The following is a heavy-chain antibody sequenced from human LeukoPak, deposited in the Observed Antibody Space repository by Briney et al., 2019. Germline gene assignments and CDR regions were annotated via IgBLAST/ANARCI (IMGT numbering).Heavy chain of an antibody. CDR2: NSSSSSYI. CDR1: GFTFSSYS. CDR3: ARVADYGGNPRVVPVDY. V-gene: IGHV3-21*01. Sequence: PGGSLRLSCAASGFTFSSYSMNWVRQAPGKGLEWVSSNSSSSSYIYYADSVKGRFTISRDNAKNSLYLQMNSLRAEDTAVYYCARVADYGGNPRVVPVDYWGQGTLVTVSS. J-gene: IGHJ4*02. D-gene: IGHD4-23*01.